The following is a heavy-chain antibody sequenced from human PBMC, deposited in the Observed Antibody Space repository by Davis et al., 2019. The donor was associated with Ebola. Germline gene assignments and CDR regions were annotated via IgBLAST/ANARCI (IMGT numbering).Heavy chain of an antibody. CDR1: GFTFGDYA. Sequence: GGSLRLSCTASGFTFGDYAMSWVRQAPGKGLEWVGFIRSKAYGGTTEYAASVKGRFTISRDDSKGIAYLQMNSLKTEDTAVYYCTRRVVVDYWGQGTLVTVSS. CDR2: IRSKAYGGTT. J-gene: IGHJ4*02. D-gene: IGHD2-15*01. V-gene: IGHV3-49*04. CDR3: TRRVVVDY.